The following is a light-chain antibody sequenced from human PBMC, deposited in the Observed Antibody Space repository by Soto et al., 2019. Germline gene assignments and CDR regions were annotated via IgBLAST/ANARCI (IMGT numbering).Light chain of an antibody. J-gene: IGKJ1*01. CDR2: GAS. CDR1: QSVIRSY. V-gene: IGKV3-20*01. Sequence: EIVLTQSPGTLSLSPGERATLSCRASQSVIRSYLAWYQQKPGQAPRLLIYGASSRATGIPDRFSGSGSGTDFTLTISRLEPEDFAVDFCQQYGSSPRTFGQGTKVEIK. CDR3: QQYGSSPRT.